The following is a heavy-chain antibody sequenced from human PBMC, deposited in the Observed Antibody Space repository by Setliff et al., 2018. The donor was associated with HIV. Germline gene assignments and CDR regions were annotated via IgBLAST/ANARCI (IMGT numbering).Heavy chain of an antibody. Sequence: SETLSLTCAVYGGSFSGYYWSWIRQPPGKALEWIGEINHSGSTNYNPSLESRVTISVDTSKNQFSLRMKSVTAADAAVYYCASRVYYYDSSGYLREEGFDPWGQGTLVTVSS. CDR1: GGSFSGYY. CDR3: ASRVYYYDSSGYLREEGFDP. CDR2: INHSGST. D-gene: IGHD3-22*01. V-gene: IGHV4-34*01. J-gene: IGHJ5*02.